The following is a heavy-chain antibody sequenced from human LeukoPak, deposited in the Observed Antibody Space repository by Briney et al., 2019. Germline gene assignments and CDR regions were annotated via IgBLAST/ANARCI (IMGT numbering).Heavy chain of an antibody. CDR1: GGSISSSSYY. CDR3: ARDRNIAVARGGAFDI. D-gene: IGHD6-19*01. CDR2: IYYSGST. V-gene: IGHV4-39*07. Sequence: PSETLSLTCTVSGGSISSSSYYWGWIRQPPGKGLEWIGSIYYSGSTYYNPSLKSRVTISVDTSKNQFSLKLSSVTAADTAVYYCARDRNIAVARGGAFDIWGQGTMVTVSS. J-gene: IGHJ3*02.